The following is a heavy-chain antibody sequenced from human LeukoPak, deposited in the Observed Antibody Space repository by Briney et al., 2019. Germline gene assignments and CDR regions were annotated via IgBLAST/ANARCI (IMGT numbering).Heavy chain of an antibody. D-gene: IGHD3-16*01. CDR1: GFTFSDYD. Sequence: GGSLRLSCAASGFTFSDYDMSWVRQAPGKGLEWVSSMSLSTSGKTYADSVKGRFTVSTDRAKNTLYLQMDSLRAEDTAIYYCAKALTRWAFDMWGQGTMVTVSS. CDR3: AKALTRWAFDM. V-gene: IGHV3-23*01. J-gene: IGHJ3*02. CDR2: MSLSTSGK.